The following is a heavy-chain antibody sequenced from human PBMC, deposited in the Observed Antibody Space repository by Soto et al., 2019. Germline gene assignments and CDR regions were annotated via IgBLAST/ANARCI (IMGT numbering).Heavy chain of an antibody. CDR1: GGSISSYY. J-gene: IGHJ4*02. CDR3: AYYYGSAAYFDY. D-gene: IGHD3-10*01. CDR2: IHYSGST. V-gene: IGHV4-59*08. Sequence: SETLSLTCTVSGGSISSYYWSWIRQPPGKGLEWIGYIHYSGSTNYNPSLKSRVTISVDTSKNQFSLKLSSVTAADTAVYYCAYYYGSAAYFDYWGQGTLVTVSS.